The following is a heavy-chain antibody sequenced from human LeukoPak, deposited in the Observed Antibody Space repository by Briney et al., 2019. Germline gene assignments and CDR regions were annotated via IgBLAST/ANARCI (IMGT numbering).Heavy chain of an antibody. D-gene: IGHD3-22*01. Sequence: GGSLRLSCAASEVTFSNDWMSWVRQAPGKGLEGGANIKQDGSKKYYVDSVKGRFTISRDNAKNSLYLQMDSLRAEDTAVYYCARSYYDNSGSFGFWGQGTLVTVSP. CDR3: ARSYYDNSGSFGF. CDR1: EVTFSNDW. CDR2: IKQDGSKK. J-gene: IGHJ4*02. V-gene: IGHV3-7*01.